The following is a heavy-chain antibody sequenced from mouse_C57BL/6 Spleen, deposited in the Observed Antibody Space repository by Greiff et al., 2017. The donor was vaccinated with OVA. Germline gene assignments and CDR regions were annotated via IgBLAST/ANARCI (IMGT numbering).Heavy chain of an antibody. V-gene: IGHV1-42*01. CDR1: GYSFTGYY. J-gene: IGHJ4*01. D-gene: IGHD1-1*01. CDR3: ARKMDYGGAMDY. Sequence: VQLQQSGPELVKPGASVKISCKASGYSFTGYYMNWVKQSPEKSLEWIGEINPSTGGTTYNQKFKAKATLTVDKSSSPAYMQLKSLTSEDSAVYYCARKMDYGGAMDYWGQGTSVTVSS. CDR2: INPSTGGT.